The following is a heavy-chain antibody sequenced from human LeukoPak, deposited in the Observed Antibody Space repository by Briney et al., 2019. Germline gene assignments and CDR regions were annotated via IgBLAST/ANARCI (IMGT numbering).Heavy chain of an antibody. D-gene: IGHD3-22*01. CDR1: GYSFTNYW. CDR3: AVIRGYYDSSGYYYDPTFDY. J-gene: IGHJ4*02. V-gene: IGHV5-51*01. CDR2: IYPGGSDT. Sequence: GESLKISCEGSGYSFTNYWIDWVRQMPGKGLEWMGMIYPGGSDTRYSPSFQGQVTISADKSINTAYLQWSSLKASDTAMYYCAVIRGYYDSSGYYYDPTFDYWGQGTLVTVSS.